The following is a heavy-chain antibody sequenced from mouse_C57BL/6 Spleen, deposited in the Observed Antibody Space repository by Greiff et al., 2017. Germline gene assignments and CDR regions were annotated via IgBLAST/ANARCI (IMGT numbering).Heavy chain of an antibody. J-gene: IGHJ2*01. CDR3: ARGDYGSSLGY. CDR1: GYAFSSYW. V-gene: IGHV1-80*01. Sequence: QVQLQQSGAELVKPGASVKISCKASGYAFSSYWMNWVKQRPGKGLEWIGQIYPGDGDTNYNGKFKGKATLTADKSSSTAYMQLRSLTSEDSAVYFCARGDYGSSLGYWGQGTTLTVSS. D-gene: IGHD1-1*01. CDR2: IYPGDGDT.